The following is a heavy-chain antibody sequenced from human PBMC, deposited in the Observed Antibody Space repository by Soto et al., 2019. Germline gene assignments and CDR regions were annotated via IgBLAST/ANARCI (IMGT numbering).Heavy chain of an antibody. Sequence: QVQLVQSGAEVKKPGSSVKVSCKASGGTFSTYTITWVRQAPGQGLEWMGRIIPIMGIINYAQKFQGRVTISPVTSTGTAYMVLSGLTSDDPAVYYCAGVPDSPTNDSHASSHPWGQGTLVTVSS. CDR3: AGVPDSPTNDSHASSHP. V-gene: IGHV1-69*02. CDR2: IIPIMGII. D-gene: IGHD3-16*01. CDR1: GGTFSTYT. J-gene: IGHJ5*02.